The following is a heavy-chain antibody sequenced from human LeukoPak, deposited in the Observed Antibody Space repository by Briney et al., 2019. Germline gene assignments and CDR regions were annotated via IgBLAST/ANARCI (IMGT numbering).Heavy chain of an antibody. CDR2: IYYSGST. D-gene: IGHD3-3*01. CDR1: GGSISSYD. J-gene: IGHJ6*03. V-gene: IGHV4-59*01. CDR3: ARGNYDFWSGYSRYYYMDV. Sequence: SETLSLTCTVSGGSISSYDWSWIRQPPGKGREWIGYIYYSGSTNYNPSLKSRVTISVDTSKNQFSLKLSSVTAADTAVYYCARGNYDFWSGYSRYYYMDVWGKGTTVTVSS.